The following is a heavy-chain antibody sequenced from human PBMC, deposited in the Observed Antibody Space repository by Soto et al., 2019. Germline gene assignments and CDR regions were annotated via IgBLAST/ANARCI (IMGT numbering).Heavy chain of an antibody. V-gene: IGHV4-34*01. D-gene: IGHD5-18*01. CDR1: DGSFSGYY. CDR2: IEHNGNT. Sequence: KPSETLSLTCAVYDGSFSGYYWIWIRQPLGKGLEWIGEIEHNGNTNYNPSFTSRATISLDTSKNQFSLKLSSVTAADTALYYCARGGGYSYHLYGMDVWGQGXAVPVYS. CDR3: ARGGGYSYHLYGMDV. J-gene: IGHJ6*02.